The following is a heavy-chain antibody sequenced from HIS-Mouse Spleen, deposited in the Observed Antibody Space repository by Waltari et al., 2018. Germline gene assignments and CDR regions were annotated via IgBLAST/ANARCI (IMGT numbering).Heavy chain of an antibody. V-gene: IGHV4-39*07. CDR1: GGSISSSSYY. CDR3: AREIPYSSSWYDWYFDL. J-gene: IGHJ2*01. D-gene: IGHD6-13*01. CDR2: IYYSGST. Sequence: QLQLQESGPGLVKPSETLSLTCTASGGSISSSSYYWGWIRQPPGKGLGWIGSIYYSGSTYYHPSLKSRVTISVDTSKNQFSLKLSSVTAADTAVYYCAREIPYSSSWYDWYFDLWGRGTLVTVSS.